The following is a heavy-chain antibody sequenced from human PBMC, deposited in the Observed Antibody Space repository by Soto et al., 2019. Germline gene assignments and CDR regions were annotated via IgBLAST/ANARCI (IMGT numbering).Heavy chain of an antibody. CDR2: TWYDGGNK. CDR1: GFTFSSYG. Sequence: QVQLVESGGGVVQPGGSLRLSCAVSGFTFSSYGMHWVRQAPGKGLEWVALTWYDGGNKYYADSVKGRFSISRDNSKNMLYLQMNSPRDEDTAVYYCVRASGYNGYDYVYYYGMDVWGQGTTVTVSS. V-gene: IGHV3-33*01. J-gene: IGHJ6*02. D-gene: IGHD5-12*01. CDR3: VRASGYNGYDYVYYYGMDV.